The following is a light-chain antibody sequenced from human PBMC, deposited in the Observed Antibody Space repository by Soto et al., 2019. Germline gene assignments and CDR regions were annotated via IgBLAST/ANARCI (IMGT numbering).Light chain of an antibody. V-gene: IGLV4-69*01. CDR2: LESDGSH. J-gene: IGLJ2*01. Sequence: QPVLTQSPSASASLGASVKLTCTLSSGHSSFAIAWHQQQPEKGPRYLMKLESDGSHNKGDGIPDRFSGSSSGAERYLTISSLQSEDEADYYCQTWGTGIVFGGGTQLTVL. CDR3: QTWGTGIV. CDR1: SGHSSFA.